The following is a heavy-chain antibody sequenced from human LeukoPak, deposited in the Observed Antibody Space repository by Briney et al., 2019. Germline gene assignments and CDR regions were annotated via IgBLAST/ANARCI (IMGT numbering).Heavy chain of an antibody. CDR2: ISGSGGST. D-gene: IGHD6-13*01. Sequence: PGGSLRLSCAASGFTFSSYAMSWVRQAPGKGLEWVSAISGSGGSTYYADSVKGRFTISRDNSKNTLYLQMNSLRAEDTAVYYCATRRYSRESGYYFDYWGQGTLVTVSS. CDR1: GFTFSSYA. J-gene: IGHJ4*02. CDR3: ATRRYSRESGYYFDY. V-gene: IGHV3-23*01.